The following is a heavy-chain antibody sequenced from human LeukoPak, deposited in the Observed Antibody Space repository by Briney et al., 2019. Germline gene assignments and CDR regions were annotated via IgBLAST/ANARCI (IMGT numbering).Heavy chain of an antibody. J-gene: IGHJ4*02. V-gene: IGHV3-23*01. CDR1: GFTFSSYA. CDR2: ISGSGGST. CDR3: AKMAFRPMATIKNGYFDY. Sequence: GGSLRLSCAASGFTFSSYAMSWVRQAPGKGLEWVSAISGSGGSTYYADSVKGRFTISRDNSKNTLYLQMNSLRAEDTAVYYCAKMAFRPMATIKNGYFDYWGQGTLVTVSS. D-gene: IGHD5-24*01.